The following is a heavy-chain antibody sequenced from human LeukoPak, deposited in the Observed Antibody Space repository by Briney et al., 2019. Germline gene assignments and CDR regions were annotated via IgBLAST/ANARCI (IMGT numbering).Heavy chain of an antibody. CDR3: ARGSVVTFFDY. D-gene: IGHD2-21*02. CDR1: GGSISSYY. J-gene: IGHJ4*02. Sequence: SESLSLTCTVSGGSISSYYWSWIRQPPGKGLEWIGYIYYSGSTNYNPSLKSRVTISVDTSKNQFSLKLSSVTAADTAVYYCARGSVVTFFDYWGRGTLATVSS. CDR2: IYYSGST. V-gene: IGHV4-59*01.